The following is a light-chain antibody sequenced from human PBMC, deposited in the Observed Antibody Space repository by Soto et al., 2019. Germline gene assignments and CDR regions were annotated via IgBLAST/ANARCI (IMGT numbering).Light chain of an antibody. V-gene: IGLV2-14*01. J-gene: IGLJ1*01. CDR1: SSDVGNYNY. Sequence: QSALTQPASVAGSPGQSITISCTGTSSDVGNYNYVSWYQQHPGKAPKLMIYEVNNRPSGVSYRFSGSKSGNTASLTISGLQAEDEADYYCTSYTSYSTNVFGTGTNLTVL. CDR2: EVN. CDR3: TSYTSYSTNV.